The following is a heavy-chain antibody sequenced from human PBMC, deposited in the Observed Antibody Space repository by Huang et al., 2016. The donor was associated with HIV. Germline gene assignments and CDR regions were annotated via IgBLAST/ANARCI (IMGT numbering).Heavy chain of an antibody. CDR2: MAYDGTTK. V-gene: IGHV3-30*02. J-gene: IGHJ5*02. CDR3: LKDQVGP. CDR1: GFPFSDYG. Sequence: QVQLVESGGGVVQPGGCLRLSCATSGFPFSDYGLHWVRQTPGKGVEWVAFMAYDGTTKVYADSVEGRFTVSRDNSKSTLYLQMNSLRLEDTSIYYCLKDQVGPWGQGTLVTVSS. D-gene: IGHD3-10*01.